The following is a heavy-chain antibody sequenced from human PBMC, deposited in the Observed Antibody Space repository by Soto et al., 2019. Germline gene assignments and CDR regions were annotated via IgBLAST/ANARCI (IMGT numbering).Heavy chain of an antibody. CDR1: GGSISSSSYY. D-gene: IGHD6-13*01. V-gene: IGHV4-39*01. Sequence: SETLSLTCTVSGGSISSSSYYWAWIRQPPGKGLEWIAYISYSGSTHYNPSLKSRVTISVDTSKSQFSLKLSSVTAADTAVYYCARQRITAAGGSFDYRGQGTLATVSS. CDR3: ARQRITAAGGSFDY. CDR2: ISYSGST. J-gene: IGHJ4*02.